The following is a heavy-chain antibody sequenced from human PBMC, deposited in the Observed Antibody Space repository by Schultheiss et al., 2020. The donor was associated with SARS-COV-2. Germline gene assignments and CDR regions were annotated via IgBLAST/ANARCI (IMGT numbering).Heavy chain of an antibody. V-gene: IGHV4-59*08. Sequence: SETLSLTCTVSGGSISSYYWSWIRQPPGKGLEWIGYIYYSGSTNYNPSLKSRVTISVDTSKNQFSLKLSSVTAADTAVYYCARQEDYYYYMDVWGKGTTVTVS. CDR1: GGSISSYY. CDR2: IYYSGST. J-gene: IGHJ6*03. CDR3: ARQEDYYYYMDV.